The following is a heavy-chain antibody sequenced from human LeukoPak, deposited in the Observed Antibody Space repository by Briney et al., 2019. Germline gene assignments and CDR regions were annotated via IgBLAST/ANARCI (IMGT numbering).Heavy chain of an antibody. Sequence: PSETLSLTCTVSGGSMSTYYWSWIRQSPGKGLEWIGYIYYSGSTSYNPSLKSRLTISIDTSKTQFYLKLTSVTAADTAVYYCARGTDGRRYFDLWGRGTLLTVSS. J-gene: IGHJ2*01. D-gene: IGHD5-24*01. V-gene: IGHV4-59*01. CDR3: ARGTDGRRYFDL. CDR2: IYYSGST. CDR1: GGSMSTYY.